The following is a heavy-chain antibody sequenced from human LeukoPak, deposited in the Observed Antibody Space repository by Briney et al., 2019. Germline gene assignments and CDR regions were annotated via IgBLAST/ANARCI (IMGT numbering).Heavy chain of an antibody. Sequence: GGSLRLSCAASGFTFSSYAMSWVRQAPGKGLEWVSSITGSGDYTYYADSVKGRFTISRDNAKNSLYLHMNSLRAEDTAVYYCAREVPNLDYFDYWGQGTLVTVSS. J-gene: IGHJ4*02. CDR3: AREVPNLDYFDY. CDR2: ITGSGDYT. V-gene: IGHV3-23*01. CDR1: GFTFSSYA.